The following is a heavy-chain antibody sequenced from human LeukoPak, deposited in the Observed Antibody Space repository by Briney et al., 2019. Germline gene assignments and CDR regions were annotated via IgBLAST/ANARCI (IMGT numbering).Heavy chain of an antibody. CDR3: ARDNPQLWFGERGAFGI. V-gene: IGHV3-7*01. Sequence: GSLRLSCAASGFTFSSYWMSWVRQAPGKGLEWVANIKQDGSEKYYVDSVKGRFTISRDNAKNSLYLQMNSLRAEDTAVYYCARDNPQLWFGERGAFGIWGQGTMVTVSS. D-gene: IGHD3-10*01. CDR2: IKQDGSEK. J-gene: IGHJ3*02. CDR1: GFTFSSYW.